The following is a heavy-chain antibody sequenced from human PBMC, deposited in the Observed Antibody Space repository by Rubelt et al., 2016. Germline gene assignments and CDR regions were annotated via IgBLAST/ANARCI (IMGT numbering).Heavy chain of an antibody. CDR1: GYSFTSYW. D-gene: IGHD3-16*01. Sequence: GESLKISCKGSGYSFTSYWIGWVRQMPGKGLEWMGIIYPGDSDTKYSPSFQGQVTISADKSISTAYLQWSSLKASDTAMYYCARRARTGLLGRHYSYYFAMDVWGQGTTVSVSS. J-gene: IGHJ6*02. CDR3: ARRARTGLLGRHYSYYFAMDV. CDR2: IYPGDSDT. V-gene: IGHV5-51*01.